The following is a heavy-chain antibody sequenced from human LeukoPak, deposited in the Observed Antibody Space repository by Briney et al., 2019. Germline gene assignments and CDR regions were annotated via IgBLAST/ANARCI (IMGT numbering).Heavy chain of an antibody. CDR2: ILWSGGST. V-gene: IGHV3-20*04. CDR3: ARDDYGSGSWNDY. D-gene: IGHD3-10*01. CDR1: GFTVSSNY. Sequence: GGSLRLSCAASGFTVSSNYMSWVRQAPGKGLEWVSGILWSGGSTGYADSVKGRFTISRDNAKNSLYLQMNSLRAEDTAFYYCARDDYGSGSWNDYWGQGTLVTVSS. J-gene: IGHJ4*02.